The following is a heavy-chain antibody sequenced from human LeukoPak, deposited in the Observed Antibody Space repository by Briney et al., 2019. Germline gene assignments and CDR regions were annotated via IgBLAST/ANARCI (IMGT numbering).Heavy chain of an antibody. CDR1: GGSISSGGYS. D-gene: IGHD2-2*01. V-gene: IGHV4-30-2*01. Sequence: SETLSLTCAVSGGSISSGGYSWSWIRQPPGKGLEWIGYIYHSGSTYYNPSLKSRVTISVDRSKNQFSLKLGSVTAADTAVYYCARGYCSSTSCSNWFDPWGQGTLVTVSS. CDR2: IYHSGST. CDR3: ARGYCSSTSCSNWFDP. J-gene: IGHJ5*02.